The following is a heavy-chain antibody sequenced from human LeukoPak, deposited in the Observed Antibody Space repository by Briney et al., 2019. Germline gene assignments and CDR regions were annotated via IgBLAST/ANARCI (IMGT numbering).Heavy chain of an antibody. CDR1: GGSIKGGGFF. Sequence: SETLSLTCSVSGGSIKGGGFFWNWVRPHPGKGLEWIGHIYYSGSTSYNPSVKSRVTISVDTSKNQFSLKLTSVTAADTAMYSCARDHGRSYNYGSDALDIWGQGTLVIVSA. CDR2: IYYSGST. CDR3: ARDHGRSYNYGSDALDI. D-gene: IGHD5-18*01. J-gene: IGHJ3*02. V-gene: IGHV4-31*03.